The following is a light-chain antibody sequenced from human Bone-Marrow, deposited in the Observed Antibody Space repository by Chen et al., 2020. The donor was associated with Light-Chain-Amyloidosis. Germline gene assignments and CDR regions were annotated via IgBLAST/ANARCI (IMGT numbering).Light chain of an antibody. V-gene: IGLV3-25*03. Sequence: SFELTQPPPVSVSPGQTATITCYGDELPKQYACWYQQKPGQAPVLMIFKDTERPSGIPERFSGSSAGTTVTVTISGVQAEDEADYYCQSADSSGTYVEFGGGTKLTVL. CDR3: QSADSSGTYVE. CDR2: KDT. CDR1: ELPKQY. J-gene: IGLJ2*01.